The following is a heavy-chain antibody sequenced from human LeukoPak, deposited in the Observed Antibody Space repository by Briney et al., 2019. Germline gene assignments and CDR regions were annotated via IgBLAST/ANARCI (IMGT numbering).Heavy chain of an antibody. J-gene: IGHJ4*02. CDR1: GFTFSSYA. D-gene: IGHD3-22*01. Sequence: GGSLRLSCAASGFTFSSYAMSWVRQAPGKGLEWVSPISGSGGSTYYADSVKGRFTISRDNSKNTLYLQMNSLRAEDTAVYYCARVPDSGGYYTRGDFDYWGEGTLVTVSS. CDR3: ARVPDSGGYYTRGDFDY. CDR2: ISGSGGST. V-gene: IGHV3-23*01.